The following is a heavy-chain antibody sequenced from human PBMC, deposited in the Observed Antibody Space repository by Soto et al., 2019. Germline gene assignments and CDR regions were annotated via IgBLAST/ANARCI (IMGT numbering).Heavy chain of an antibody. J-gene: IGHJ5*02. CDR3: ARGYCSSSSCYANSFLWFDP. CDR1: GGSISSSY. Sequence: SETLSLTCTVSGGSISSSYWSWIRQPPGKGLEWIGYIYYSGSTNYNPSLKSRVTISVDTSTNQFSLKLSSVTAADTAVYYCARGYCSSSSCYANSFLWFDPCGEGTLVTVS. V-gene: IGHV4-59*01. CDR2: IYYSGST. D-gene: IGHD2-2*01.